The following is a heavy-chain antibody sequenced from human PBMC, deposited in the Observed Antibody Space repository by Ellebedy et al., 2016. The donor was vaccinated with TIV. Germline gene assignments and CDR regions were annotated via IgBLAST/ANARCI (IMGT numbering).Heavy chain of an antibody. D-gene: IGHD4-17*01. Sequence: AASVKVSCKAPGYSFTNYGITWVRQAPGQGLEWMGWISDYNGNTNYAQKFQGRVTMTGDTAVSTAYMELSRLSPDDTAVYYCAREGMTTVTYYYGMDVWGQGTTVTVSS. CDR2: ISDYNGNT. CDR1: GYSFTNYG. V-gene: IGHV1-18*01. J-gene: IGHJ6*02. CDR3: AREGMTTVTYYYGMDV.